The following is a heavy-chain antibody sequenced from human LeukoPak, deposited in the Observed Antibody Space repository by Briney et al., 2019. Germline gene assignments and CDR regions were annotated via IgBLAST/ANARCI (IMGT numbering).Heavy chain of an antibody. Sequence: GESLKISCKGSGYSFTRYWIGWVRQMPGKGLEWMGLIYPGDSDTRYSPSFQGQVTISADKSISTAYLQWSSLKASDTAMYYCARGYYYDSSGYFFDYWGQGTLVTVSS. CDR3: ARGYYYDSSGYFFDY. CDR2: IYPGDSDT. V-gene: IGHV5-51*01. CDR1: GYSFTRYW. D-gene: IGHD3-22*01. J-gene: IGHJ4*02.